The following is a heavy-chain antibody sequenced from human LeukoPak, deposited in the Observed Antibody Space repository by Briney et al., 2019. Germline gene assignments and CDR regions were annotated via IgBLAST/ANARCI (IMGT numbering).Heavy chain of an antibody. D-gene: IGHD3-10*01. CDR1: GFTFSSNG. J-gene: IGHJ4*02. CDR2: IQYDGSKK. CDR3: AKDIGSYYDD. V-gene: IGHV3-30*02. Sequence: PGVSLRLSCVASGFTFSSNGMHWVRQAPGKGLEWVTFIQYDGSKKYYADSVKGRFTISRDNSKNTLYLEMNSLRAEDTAVYYCAKDIGSYYDDWGQGILVTVSS.